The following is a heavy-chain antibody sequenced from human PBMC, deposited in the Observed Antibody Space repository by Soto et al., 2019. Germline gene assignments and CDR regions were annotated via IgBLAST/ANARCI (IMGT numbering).Heavy chain of an antibody. J-gene: IGHJ4*02. Sequence: SETLSLTCTVSGGSISSYYWSWIRQPPGKGLEWIGYIYYSGSTNYNPSLKSRVTISVDTSKNQFSLKLSSVTAADTAVYYCARGNNYYDRSGSPSYYFDYWGQGTMVTVSS. CDR1: GGSISSYY. V-gene: IGHV4-59*01. D-gene: IGHD3-22*01. CDR3: ARGNNYYDRSGSPSYYFDY. CDR2: IYYSGST.